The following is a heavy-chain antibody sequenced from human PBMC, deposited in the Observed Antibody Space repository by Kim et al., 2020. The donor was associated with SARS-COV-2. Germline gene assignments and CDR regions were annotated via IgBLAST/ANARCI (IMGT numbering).Heavy chain of an antibody. CDR3: ARWRPIQLWLPVRYTWFDP. Sequence: SETLSLTCAVYGGSFSGYYWSWIRQPPGKGLEWIGEINHSGSTNYNPSLKSRVTISVDTSKNQFSLKLSSVTAADTAVYYCARWRPIQLWLPVRYTWFDPWGQGTLVTVSS. V-gene: IGHV4-34*01. CDR2: INHSGST. J-gene: IGHJ5*02. D-gene: IGHD5-18*01. CDR1: GGSFSGYY.